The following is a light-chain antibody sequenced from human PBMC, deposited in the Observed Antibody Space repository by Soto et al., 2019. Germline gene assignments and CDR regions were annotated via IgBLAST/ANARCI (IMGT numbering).Light chain of an antibody. V-gene: IGKV3-20*01. Sequence: EIVLTQSPATLSLSPGERATLSCRASQGVSSYLAWYQQKPGQAPRVVVYVASTRATGIPDRFSGSGAGTDFTLTINRLEPEDFAVYYCQQYGNSPLTFGGGTKVDIK. J-gene: IGKJ4*01. CDR1: QGVSSY. CDR3: QQYGNSPLT. CDR2: VAS.